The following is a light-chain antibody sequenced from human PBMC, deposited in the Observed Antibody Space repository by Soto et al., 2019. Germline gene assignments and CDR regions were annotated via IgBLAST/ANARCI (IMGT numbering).Light chain of an antibody. CDR1: QSVLHSNGYNY. CDR2: WGS. CDR3: MQPLQTPWT. V-gene: IGKV2-28*01. J-gene: IGKJ1*01. Sequence: QSPLSLPVTPGEPASISCRSSQSVLHSNGYNYLDWYLQKPGQSPQLLIYWGSNRTSGVPDRFSGSGSGTDFTLKISRVEAEDVGVYYCMQPLQTPWTFGQGTKVDIK.